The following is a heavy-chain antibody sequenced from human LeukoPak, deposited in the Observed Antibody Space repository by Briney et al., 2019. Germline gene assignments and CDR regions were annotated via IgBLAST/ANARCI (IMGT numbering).Heavy chain of an antibody. CDR3: ARYAITSAFDI. CDR2: IYYSGST. Sequence: SETLSLTCTVSGGSISSYYWSWIRQPPGKGLEWIGYIYYSGSTNYNPSLKSRVTISVDTSKNQFSLKLSSVTAADTAVYYCARYAITSAFDIWGQGTMVTVS. D-gene: IGHD5-12*01. CDR1: GGSISSYY. J-gene: IGHJ3*02. V-gene: IGHV4-59*01.